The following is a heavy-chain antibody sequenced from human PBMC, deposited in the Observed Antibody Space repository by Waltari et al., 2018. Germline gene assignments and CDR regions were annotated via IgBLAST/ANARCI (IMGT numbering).Heavy chain of an antibody. V-gene: IGHV4-59*08. CDR1: GGSISSYY. CDR2: IYYSGST. CDR3: ASLVGATGYAFDI. Sequence: QVQLQESGPGLVKPSETLSLTCTVSGGSISSYYWSWIRQPPGKGLEWIGYIYYSGSTNYNPSLKSRVTISVDTSKNQFSLKLSSVTAADTAVYYCASLVGATGYAFDIWGQGTMGTVSS. D-gene: IGHD1-26*01. J-gene: IGHJ3*02.